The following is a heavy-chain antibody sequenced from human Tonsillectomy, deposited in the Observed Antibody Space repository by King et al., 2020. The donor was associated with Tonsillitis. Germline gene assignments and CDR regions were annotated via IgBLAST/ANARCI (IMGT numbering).Heavy chain of an antibody. CDR1: GFTFSSYA. V-gene: IGHV3-23*04. J-gene: IGHJ4*02. CDR2: ISGSGGST. CDR3: AKLFYFTGYDYAQ. D-gene: IGHD3-16*01. Sequence: VQLVESGGGLVQPGGSLRLSCSASGFTFSSYAMSWVRQAPGKGLEWVSGISGSGGSTYYADSGKGRFTISRDNSKNTLYLQMNSLRAEDTAVYYCAKLFYFTGYDYAQWGQGTLVTVSS.